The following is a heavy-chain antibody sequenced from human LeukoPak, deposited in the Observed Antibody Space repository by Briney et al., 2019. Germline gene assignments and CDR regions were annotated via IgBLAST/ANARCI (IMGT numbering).Heavy chain of an antibody. CDR1: GHRFTTYW. J-gene: IGHJ4*02. CDR2: IYPGDSET. D-gene: IGHD1-1*01. Sequence: LGESLKISCKASGHRFTTYWIGWVRQMPGKGLEWMGFIYPGDSETRYSPSFQGQVTISADKSITTAFLQWSSLKASDTAMYHCARLHLATGPDYWGQGTLVTVSS. CDR3: ARLHLATGPDY. V-gene: IGHV5-51*01.